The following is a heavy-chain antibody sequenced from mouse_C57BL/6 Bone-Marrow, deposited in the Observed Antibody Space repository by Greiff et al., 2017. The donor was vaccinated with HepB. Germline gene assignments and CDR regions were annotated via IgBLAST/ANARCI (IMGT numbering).Heavy chain of an antibody. D-gene: IGHD4-1*01. CDR3: ARLTGTHWYYDV. J-gene: IGHJ1*03. V-gene: IGHV3-6*01. CDR1: GYSFPSGYY. CDR2: ISYDGSN. Sequence: EVQLVESGPGLVKPSQSLSLTCSVTGYSFPSGYYWNWNRQFPGNKPEWMGYISYDGSNNYNPSLKNRISITRDTSKNQFFLKLNSVTTEDTATYYCARLTGTHWYYDVWGTGTTVTVSS.